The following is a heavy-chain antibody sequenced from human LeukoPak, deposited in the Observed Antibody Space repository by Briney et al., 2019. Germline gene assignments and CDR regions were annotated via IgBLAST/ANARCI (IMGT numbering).Heavy chain of an antibody. CDR2: ISSRSSTI. CDR3: TTELLWLGETTHPSKGGQTPIN. V-gene: IGHV3-48*04. Sequence: PGGSLRLSCAASGFTFSSYSMNWVRQAPGKGLEWVSYISSRSSTIYYADSVKGRFTISRDNATNSLYLQMNSLKTEDTAVYYCTTELLWLGETTHPSKGGQTPINWGQGTLVTVSS. J-gene: IGHJ4*02. CDR1: GFTFSSYS. D-gene: IGHD3-10*01.